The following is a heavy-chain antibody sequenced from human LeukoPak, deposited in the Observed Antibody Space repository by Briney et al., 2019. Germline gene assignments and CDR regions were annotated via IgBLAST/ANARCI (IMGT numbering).Heavy chain of an antibody. D-gene: IGHD3-10*01. CDR3: ARDRGFIGVFYNGIDV. J-gene: IGHJ6*02. CDR1: GFTFSTHR. V-gene: IGHV3-21*01. CDR2: ISGTSTYI. Sequence: PGGSLRLSCAASGFTFSTHRIHWVRQAPGKGLEWVSSISGTSTYIHYADSVRGRFTISRDNAKNSLYLQMNSLRAEDTAVYYCARDRGFIGVFYNGIDVWGQGTMVTVSS.